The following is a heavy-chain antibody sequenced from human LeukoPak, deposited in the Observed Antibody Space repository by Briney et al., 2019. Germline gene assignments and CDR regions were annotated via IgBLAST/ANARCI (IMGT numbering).Heavy chain of an antibody. CDR2: IKSNTDSGTT. D-gene: IGHD5-12*01. CDR1: GFTFSTAW. J-gene: IGHJ4*02. CDR3: TTDGYTGYAGY. V-gene: IGHV3-15*07. Sequence: GGSLRLSCAASGFTFSTAWMNWVRQAPGKGLEWVGHIKSNTDSGTTHYAAPVRGRFTISRDDSENTLYLEMDSLKTDDTAVYYCTTDGYTGYAGYWGQGTLVTVSS.